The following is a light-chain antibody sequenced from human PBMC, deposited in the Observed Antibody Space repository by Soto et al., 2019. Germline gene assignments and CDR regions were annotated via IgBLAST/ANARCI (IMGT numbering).Light chain of an antibody. CDR2: GAS. J-gene: IGKJ4*01. CDR3: QQYGSAPST. Sequence: EIVLTQSPGTLSLSPGERATLSCRASQSVSSNYLAWYQQKPGQAPRLLIYGASSRATGIPDTFSGSGSGTDFTLTISRLEPEEFAVYYCQQYGSAPSTFCGGTKVEIK. V-gene: IGKV3-20*01. CDR1: QSVSSNY.